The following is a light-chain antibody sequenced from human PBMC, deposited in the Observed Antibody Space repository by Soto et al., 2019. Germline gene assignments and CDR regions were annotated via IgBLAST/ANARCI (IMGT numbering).Light chain of an antibody. Sequence: EIVLTQSPGTLSLSPGERDTLSCRASQSVSSSYLAWYQQKPGQAPRLLIYGASFRATGIPDRFSGSGSGTDFTLTISRLEPDDFAVYYCQQYGSSPGTFGQGTKVEIK. CDR3: QQYGSSPGT. CDR2: GAS. CDR1: QSVSSSY. V-gene: IGKV3-20*01. J-gene: IGKJ1*01.